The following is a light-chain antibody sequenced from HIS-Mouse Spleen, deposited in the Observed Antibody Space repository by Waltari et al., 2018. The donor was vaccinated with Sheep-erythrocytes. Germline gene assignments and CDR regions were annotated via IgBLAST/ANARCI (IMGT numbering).Light chain of an antibody. Sequence: QSALTQPASVSGSPGQSITISCTGTSSDVGSYNLVSWYPQHPGKAPKRMIYEGSKRPSGFSNRLSGSKSGNTASLTISGLQAEDEADYYCCSYAGSSTLVFGGGTKLTVL. J-gene: IGLJ2*01. CDR2: EGS. CDR3: CSYAGSSTLV. V-gene: IGLV2-23*01. CDR1: SSDVGSYNL.